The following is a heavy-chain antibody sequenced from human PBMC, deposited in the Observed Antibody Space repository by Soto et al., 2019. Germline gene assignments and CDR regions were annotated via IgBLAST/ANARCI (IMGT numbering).Heavy chain of an antibody. V-gene: IGHV4-30-2*01. Sequence: QLQLRESASGRVKPSQTLSLTWAVSVGPISSGGYSGGWIRQPPGKGLEWIGNIYHSGSTYYNPSLKSRVTISVDRSKNQFSLKLSSVTAADTAVYYCARVPDRWGQGTLVTVSS. CDR3: ARVPDR. CDR1: VGPISSGGYS. CDR2: IYHSGST. J-gene: IGHJ5*02. D-gene: IGHD2-2*01.